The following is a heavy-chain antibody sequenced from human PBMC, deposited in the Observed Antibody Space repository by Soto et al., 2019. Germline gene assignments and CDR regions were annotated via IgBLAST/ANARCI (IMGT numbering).Heavy chain of an antibody. CDR1: GGTFSSYA. CDR2: IIPIFGTA. J-gene: IGHJ6*02. Sequence: QVQLVQSGAAVKKPGSSVKVSCKACGGTFSSYAISWVRQAPGQGLEWMGGIIPIFGTADYAQKFQGRVTITADESTNTAYMELSSLRSEDTAVYYCASPPYGDYGVSYYYYGMDVWGQGTTVTVSS. D-gene: IGHD4-17*01. CDR3: ASPPYGDYGVSYYYYGMDV. V-gene: IGHV1-69*12.